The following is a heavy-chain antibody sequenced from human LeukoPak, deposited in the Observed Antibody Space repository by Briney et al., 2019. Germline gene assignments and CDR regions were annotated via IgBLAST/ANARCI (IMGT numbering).Heavy chain of an antibody. Sequence: PSETLSLTCAVSGYSISSGYYWGWIRQPPGKGLEWIGSIHHSGNTHNNSSLKSRVTMSVDTSKNQFSLRLSSVTATDTAVYYCARQTYYDFWSGYSYYYMDVWGKGTTVTVSS. V-gene: IGHV4-38-2*01. D-gene: IGHD3-3*01. CDR2: IHHSGNT. J-gene: IGHJ6*03. CDR3: ARQTYYDFWSGYSYYYMDV. CDR1: GYSISSGYY.